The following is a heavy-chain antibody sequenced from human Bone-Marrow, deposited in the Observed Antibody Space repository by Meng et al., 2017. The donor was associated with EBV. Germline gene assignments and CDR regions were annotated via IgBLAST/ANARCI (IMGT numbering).Heavy chain of an antibody. V-gene: IGHV1-18*01. D-gene: IGHD2-21*01. CDR3: ANSSPPYCGGDCHNDY. J-gene: IGHJ4*02. CDR1: GYHFTIYG. Sequence: GQLVQSGVGEQKPGASVKVSCKASGYHFTIYGISGVRQAPGQGLEWMGWISAYNGNTNYAQDLQGRVTMTTDTTTSTAYMELRSLRSDDTAVYYCANSSPPYCGGDCHNDYWGQGTLVTVSS. CDR2: ISAYNGNT.